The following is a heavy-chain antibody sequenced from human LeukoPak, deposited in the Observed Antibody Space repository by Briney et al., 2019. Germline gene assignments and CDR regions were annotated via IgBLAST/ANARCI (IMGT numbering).Heavy chain of an antibody. CDR2: VYTSGST. V-gene: IGHV4-4*09. CDR1: GGSISGGY. D-gene: IGHD4-11*01. CDR3: AKSYFDYSTYYSYYFNL. Sequence: SETLSLTCTVSGGSISGGYWSWIRRPPGRGLEWIGYVYTSGSTNYNPSLKSRVTISVDTSKSQFALKLSSVTAADTAVYYCAKSYFDYSTYYSYYFNLWGQGALVTVSS. J-gene: IGHJ4*02.